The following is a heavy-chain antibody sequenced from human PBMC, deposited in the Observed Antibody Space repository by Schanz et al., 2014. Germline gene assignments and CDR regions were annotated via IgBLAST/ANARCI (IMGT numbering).Heavy chain of an antibody. Sequence: QVQLVESGGGLVKPGGSLRLSCAASGFIFNDYYMNWIRQAPGKGLEWLSYISRDGTTSYYTASVKGRFTISRDNAKSSLYLAMTSLRGADPAVYYCARETLNWEAFDIWGPGTVVTVSS. CDR1: GFIFNDYY. CDR2: ISRDGTTS. CDR3: ARETLNWEAFDI. J-gene: IGHJ3*02. D-gene: IGHD7-27*01. V-gene: IGHV3-11*01.